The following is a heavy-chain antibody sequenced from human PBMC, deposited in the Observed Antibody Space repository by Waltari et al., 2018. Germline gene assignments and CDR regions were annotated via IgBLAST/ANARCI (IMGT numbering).Heavy chain of an antibody. CDR1: GFTFSSYS. D-gene: IGHD3-10*01. CDR2: ISSSSSTI. J-gene: IGHJ2*01. V-gene: IGHV3-48*01. CDR3: ARDYLSGEYFDL. Sequence: EVQLVESGGGLVQPGGSLRLSCAASGFTFSSYSMNWVRQAPGKGLEWVSYISSSSSTIYYADSGKGRFTISRDNAKNSLYLQMNSLRAEDTAVYYCARDYLSGEYFDLWGRGTLVTVSS.